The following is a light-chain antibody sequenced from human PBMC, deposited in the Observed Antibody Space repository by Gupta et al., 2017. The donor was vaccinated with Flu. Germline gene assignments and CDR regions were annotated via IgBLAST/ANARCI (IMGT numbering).Light chain of an antibody. CDR2: EAT. V-gene: IGLV2-8*01. J-gene: IGLJ2*01. CDR1: SSDVGGNDF. Sequence: SALTQAPSAYGYPGQPVHISCPGTSSDVGGNDFVSWYQQHPGIAPKLIIFEATKRPSGVPDRFSGSKSGNTASLTVAGLQTEDEAHYYCSSFADNNNLIFGGGTKLTVL. CDR3: SSFADNNNLI.